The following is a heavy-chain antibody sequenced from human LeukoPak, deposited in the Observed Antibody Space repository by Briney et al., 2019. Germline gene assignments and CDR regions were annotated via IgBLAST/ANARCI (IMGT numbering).Heavy chain of an antibody. J-gene: IGHJ4*02. CDR1: GFTVSSDY. V-gene: IGHV3-7*03. CDR3: ARERDCSSTSCYVNDY. CDR2: IKQDGSEK. D-gene: IGHD2-2*01. Sequence: GGSLRLSRAASGFTVSSDYMSWVRQAPGKGLEWVANIKQDGSEKYYVDSVKGRFTISRDNAKNSLYLQMNSLRAEDTAVYYCARERDCSSTSCYVNDYWGQGTLVTVSS.